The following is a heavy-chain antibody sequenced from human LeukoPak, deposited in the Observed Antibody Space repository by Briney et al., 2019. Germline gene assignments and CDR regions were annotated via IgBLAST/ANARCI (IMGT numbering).Heavy chain of an antibody. Sequence: GGSLRLTCAASGFIFSRYWMYWVRQAPGKGLVWVSRINSDGSSTIYADSVKGRFTISRHNAKNTVYLQMNSLRGEDTAVYYCARDTNSYGMDVWGQGTTVTVSS. CDR2: INSDGSST. J-gene: IGHJ6*02. V-gene: IGHV3-74*01. CDR3: ARDTNSYGMDV. CDR1: GFIFSRYW. D-gene: IGHD2-8*01.